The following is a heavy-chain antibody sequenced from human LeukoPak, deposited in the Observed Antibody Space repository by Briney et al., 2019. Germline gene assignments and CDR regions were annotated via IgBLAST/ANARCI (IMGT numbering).Heavy chain of an antibody. Sequence: GASVKVSCKASGYIFSSYGISWVRQAPGQGLEWMGWISAYNGNTNYAQKLQGRVTMTTDTSTSTAYMELRSLRSDDTAVYYCAREYYDSSGYYSQTIWDHWGQGTLVTVSS. V-gene: IGHV1-18*01. CDR2: ISAYNGNT. J-gene: IGHJ4*02. D-gene: IGHD3-22*01. CDR1: GYIFSSYG. CDR3: AREYYDSSGYYSQTIWDH.